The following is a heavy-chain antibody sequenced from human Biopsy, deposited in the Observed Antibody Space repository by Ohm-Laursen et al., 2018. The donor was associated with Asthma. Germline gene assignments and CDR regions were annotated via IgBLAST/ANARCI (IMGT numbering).Heavy chain of an antibody. CDR2: ISASGVRT. J-gene: IGHJ5*02. D-gene: IGHD3-22*01. CDR1: GFAFNNSS. Sequence: GSHRLSCAASGFAFNNSSMTWVRQASGKGLEWVSSISASGVRTFYADSVKGRFTVSRDSSRNTLYLQLSTLRVEDTAVYFCAKITTDRQKANNWFDPWGQGTLVTVSS. CDR3: AKITTDRQKANNWFDP. V-gene: IGHV3-23*01.